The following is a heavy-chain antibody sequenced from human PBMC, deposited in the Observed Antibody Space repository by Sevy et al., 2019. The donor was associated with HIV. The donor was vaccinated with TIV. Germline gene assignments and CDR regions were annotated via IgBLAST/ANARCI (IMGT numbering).Heavy chain of an antibody. CDR3: ARSGFLEWAGSTRGPRNWFDP. D-gene: IGHD3-3*01. CDR1: GGSMRNFY. V-gene: IGHV4-59*13. CDR2: IYYSGST. Sequence: SETLSLTCSVSGGSMRNFYWSCIRQPPGKGLEWIGNIYYSGSTNYNPSLKSRVTMAVDTSKNQFSLKLSSVTAADTAVYYCARSGFLEWAGSTRGPRNWFDPWGQGTLVTVSS. J-gene: IGHJ5*02.